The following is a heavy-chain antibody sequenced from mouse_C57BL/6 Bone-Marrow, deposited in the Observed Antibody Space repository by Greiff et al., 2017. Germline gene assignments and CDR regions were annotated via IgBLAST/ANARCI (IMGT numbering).Heavy chain of an antibody. J-gene: IGHJ2*01. V-gene: IGHV1-55*01. D-gene: IGHD2-2*01. CDR1: GYTFTSYW. CDR2: IYPGSGST. CDR3: ASSTMVTTTGYYFDY. Sequence: VQLQQPGAELVKPGASVKMSCKVPGYTFTSYWITWVKQRPGQGLEWIGDIYPGSGSTNYNEKFKSKATLTVETSSSTAYMQLSSLTSEDSAVYYCASSTMVTTTGYYFDYWGQGTTLTVSS.